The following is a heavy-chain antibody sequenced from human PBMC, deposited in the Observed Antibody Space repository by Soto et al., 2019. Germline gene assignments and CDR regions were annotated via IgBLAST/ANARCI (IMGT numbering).Heavy chain of an antibody. V-gene: IGHV1-8*01. CDR2: MNPNSGNT. CDR1: GYTFTSYD. CDR3: AIKTYSSSWKVAAFDI. D-gene: IGHD6-13*01. J-gene: IGHJ3*02. Sequence: ASVKGSCKASGYTFTSYDINWVRQATGQGLEWMGWMNPNSGNTGYAQKFQGRVTMTRNTSISTAYMELSSLRSEDTAVYYCAIKTYSSSWKVAAFDIWGQGTMVTVSS.